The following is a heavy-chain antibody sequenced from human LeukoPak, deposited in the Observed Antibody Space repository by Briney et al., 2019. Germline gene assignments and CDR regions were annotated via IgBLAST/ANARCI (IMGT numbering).Heavy chain of an antibody. Sequence: GGSLRLSCAAAGFTFSSYWMSWVRQAPGKGLEWVANIKQDGSEKYYVDSVKGRFTISRDNAKNSLYLQMNSLRAEDTAVYYCARDKVVGATYFDYWGQGTLVTVSS. J-gene: IGHJ4*02. CDR3: ARDKVVGATYFDY. CDR2: IKQDGSEK. CDR1: GFTFSSYW. D-gene: IGHD1-26*01. V-gene: IGHV3-7*01.